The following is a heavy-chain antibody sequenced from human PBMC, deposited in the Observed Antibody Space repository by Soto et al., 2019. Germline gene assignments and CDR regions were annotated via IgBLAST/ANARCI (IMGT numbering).Heavy chain of an antibody. J-gene: IGHJ4*02. CDR2: ISGNGEII. CDR1: GFTLKCLA. CDR3: ARDVDADFRTDFDY. V-gene: IGHV3-11*01. D-gene: IGHD4-17*01. Sequence: GFPRRFCSASGFTLKCLANSWVRPAPGKGLEWISYISGNGEIIQYAASARGRFTISRDNAENSVYLEMDSLRAEDTALYYCARDVDADFRTDFDYWGRGTLVTVSS.